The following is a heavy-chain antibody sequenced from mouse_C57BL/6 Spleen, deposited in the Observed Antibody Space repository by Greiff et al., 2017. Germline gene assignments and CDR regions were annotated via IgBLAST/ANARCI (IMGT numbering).Heavy chain of an antibody. D-gene: IGHD3-2*02. CDR1: GYTFTSYW. J-gene: IGHJ1*03. CDR3: ARRGSSGYLYFDV. Sequence: QVHVKQPGAELVKPGASVKMSCKASGYTFTSYWITWVKQRPGQGLEWIGDIYPGSGSTNYNEKFKSKATLTVDTSSSTAYMQLSSLTSEDSAVYYCARRGSSGYLYFDVWGTGTTVTVSS. V-gene: IGHV1-55*01. CDR2: IYPGSGST.